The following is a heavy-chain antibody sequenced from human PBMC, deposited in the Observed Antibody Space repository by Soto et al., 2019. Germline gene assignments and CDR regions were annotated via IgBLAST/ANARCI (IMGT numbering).Heavy chain of an antibody. CDR1: GYSFTSYW. CDR2: IDPSDSYT. V-gene: IGHV5-10-1*01. J-gene: IGHJ2*01. D-gene: IGHD6-13*01. CDR3: ARHAVQQQLVPYWYFDL. Sequence: EVQLVQSGAEVKKPGESLRISCKGSGYSFTSYWISWVRQMPGKGLEWMGRIDPSDSYTNYSPSFQGHVTISADKSISTAYLQWSSLKASDTAMYYCARHAVQQQLVPYWYFDLWGRGTLVTVSS.